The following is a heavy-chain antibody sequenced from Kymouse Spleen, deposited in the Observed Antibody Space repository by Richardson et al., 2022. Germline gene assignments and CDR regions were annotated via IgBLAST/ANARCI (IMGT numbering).Heavy chain of an antibody. D-gene: IGHD3-9*01. Sequence: EVQLVESGGGLVQPGRSLRLSCAASGFTFDDYAMHWVRQAPGKGLEWVSGISWNSGSIGYADSVKGRFTISRDNAKNSLYLQMNSLRAEDTALYYCAKDINVLRYFDWFDYWGQGTLVTVSS. CDR2: ISWNSGSI. J-gene: IGHJ4*02. CDR3: AKDINVLRYFDWFDY. CDR1: GFTFDDYA. V-gene: IGHV3-9*01.